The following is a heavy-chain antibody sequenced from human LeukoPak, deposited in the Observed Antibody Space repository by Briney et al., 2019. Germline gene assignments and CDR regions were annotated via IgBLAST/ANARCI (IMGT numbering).Heavy chain of an antibody. V-gene: IGHV3-23*01. D-gene: IGHD1-26*01. Sequence: GGSLRLPCAASGFTFSSYAMSWVRQAPGKGLEWVSAISGSGGSTYYADSVKGRFTISRDNSKNTLYLQMNSLRAEDTAVYYCANTRSGSYYDGPGYWGQGTLVTVSS. CDR3: ANTRSGSYYDGPGY. J-gene: IGHJ4*02. CDR1: GFTFSSYA. CDR2: ISGSGGST.